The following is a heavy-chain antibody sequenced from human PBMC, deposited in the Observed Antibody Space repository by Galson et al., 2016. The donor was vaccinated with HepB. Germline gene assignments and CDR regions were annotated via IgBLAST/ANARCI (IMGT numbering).Heavy chain of an antibody. V-gene: IGHV4-39*01. CDR3: TRRAAGAAAPIECGIDV. CDR2: MYYNGNR. CDR1: GGSIDTISYY. J-gene: IGHJ6*02. D-gene: IGHD6-25*01. Sequence: GGSIDTISYYWGWIRQSPGKGLEWIGSMYYNGNRYYNPSLESRLTMSLNEAKNQFSLNLTSVTAADTAVYYCTRRAAGAAAPIECGIDVWGQGTTVTVSS.